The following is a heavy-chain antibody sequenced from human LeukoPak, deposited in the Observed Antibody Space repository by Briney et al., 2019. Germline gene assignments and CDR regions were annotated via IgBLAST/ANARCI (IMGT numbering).Heavy chain of an antibody. V-gene: IGHV4-34*01. D-gene: IGHD3-16*01. CDR2: INHSGST. CDR1: GGAFSGYY. CDR3: ARINVVRLGELFLY. Sequence: PSETLSLTCAVYGGAFSGYYWSWIRQPPGKGLEWIGEINHSGSTNYNPSLKSRVTISVDTSKNQFSLKQSSVTAADTAVYYCARINVVRLGELFLYWGQGTLVTVSS. J-gene: IGHJ4*02.